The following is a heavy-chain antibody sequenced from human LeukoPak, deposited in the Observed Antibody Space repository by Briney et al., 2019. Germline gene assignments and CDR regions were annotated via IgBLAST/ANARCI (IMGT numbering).Heavy chain of an antibody. CDR2: IRSNTYGGAT. J-gene: IGHJ4*02. D-gene: IGHD1-14*01. CDR3: TREDRQSRTSVYYFDY. V-gene: IGHV3-49*04. CDR1: EFTFSNYV. Sequence: GGSLRLSCTASEFTFSNYVMSWVRQAPGKGLEWVGFIRSNTYGGATEYAASVKGRFTISRDDSKSIAYLQMNSLKTEDTAVYYCTREDRQSRTSVYYFDYWGQGTLVTVSS.